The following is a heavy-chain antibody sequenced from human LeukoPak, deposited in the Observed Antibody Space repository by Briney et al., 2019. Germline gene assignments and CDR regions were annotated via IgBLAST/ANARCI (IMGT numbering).Heavy chain of an antibody. V-gene: IGHV1-18*01. Sequence: GASVKVSCKTSGYTFTNFGISWVRQAPGQGPEWMGWISGHNGNTKYAKNFQDRLKMTTDTSTTTAYMELRSLTPDDTGVYYCARAGVNIGGTIVNSLDSWGQGTLVTVSS. CDR1: GYTFTNFG. J-gene: IGHJ4*02. CDR3: ARAGVNIGGTIVNSLDS. CDR2: ISGHNGNT. D-gene: IGHD3-16*02.